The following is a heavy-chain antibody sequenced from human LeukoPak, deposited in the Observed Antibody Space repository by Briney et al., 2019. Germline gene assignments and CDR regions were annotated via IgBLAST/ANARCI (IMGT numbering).Heavy chain of an antibody. CDR2: ISAYNGNT. Sequence: ASVKVSCKASGYTFTSDGISWVRQAPGQGLEWMGWISAYNGNTNYAQKLQGRVTMTTDTSTSTAYMELRSLRSDDTAVYFCARAPGHCSGGICPTYYYHMDVWGKGTTVTVSS. D-gene: IGHD2-15*01. J-gene: IGHJ6*03. V-gene: IGHV1-18*01. CDR3: ARAPGHCSGGICPTYYYHMDV. CDR1: GYTFTSDG.